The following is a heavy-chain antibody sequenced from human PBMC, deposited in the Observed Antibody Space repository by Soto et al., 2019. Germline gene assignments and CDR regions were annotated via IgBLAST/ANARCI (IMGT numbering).Heavy chain of an antibody. V-gene: IGHV1-18*01. D-gene: IGHD2-15*01. J-gene: IGHJ4*02. CDR3: ARVVVAASDPDY. CDR1: GYTFTSYG. Sequence: QVQLVPSGAEVKKPGAAVKVSCKASGYTFTSYGISWVRHAPGQGLEWMGWIIAYNGNTNYAQRLQGRVTMTKDTSTGTAYMELRSLRSDDTAVYYCARVVVAASDPDYWGQGTLVTVSS. CDR2: IIAYNGNT.